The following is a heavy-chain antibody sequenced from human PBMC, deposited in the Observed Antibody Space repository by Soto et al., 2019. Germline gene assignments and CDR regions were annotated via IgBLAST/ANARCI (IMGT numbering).Heavy chain of an antibody. CDR3: ARAQVSGTIEIGFIV. CDR1: GDTFSHYY. CDR2: IYPTFHSP. V-gene: IGHV1-46*01. D-gene: IGHD1-26*01. Sequence: GASVKVSCKASGDTFSHYYMHWVRQAPGQGLEWMSIIYPTFHSPTYSENFQDRLTVTSDASTLTVYMELSSLKSEDTAVYYCARAQVSGTIEIGFIVWGPGTLVTVSS. J-gene: IGHJ1*01.